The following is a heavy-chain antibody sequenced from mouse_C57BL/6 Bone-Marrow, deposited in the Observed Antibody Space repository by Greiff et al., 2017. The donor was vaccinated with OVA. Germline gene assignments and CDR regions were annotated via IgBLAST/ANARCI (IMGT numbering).Heavy chain of an antibody. CDR1: GYTFTSYW. V-gene: IGHV1-64*01. Sequence: VQLQQPGAELVKLGASQNFSCKASGYTFTSYWMHWVKQRPGQGLEWIGMIHPNSGSTNYNEKFKSKATLTVDKSSSTAYMQLSSLTSEDSAVYYCARFWDKRNFDYWGQGTTLTVSS. J-gene: IGHJ2*01. CDR3: ARFWDKRNFDY. CDR2: IHPNSGST. D-gene: IGHD4-1*01.